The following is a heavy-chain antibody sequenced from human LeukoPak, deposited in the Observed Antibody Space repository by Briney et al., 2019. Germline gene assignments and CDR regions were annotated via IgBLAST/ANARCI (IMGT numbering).Heavy chain of an antibody. J-gene: IGHJ4*02. CDR2: IYYTGST. Sequence: SETLSLTCTVSGGSISSSLYYWGWIRQPPGKGLEWIGSIYYTGSTYYNPSLKSRVTISVDTSKYQFSLKLTSVTAADTAMYYCARDCSGGSCFSGPFEYWGQGSLVTVAS. CDR1: GGSISSSLYY. D-gene: IGHD2-15*01. CDR3: ARDCSGGSCFSGPFEY. V-gene: IGHV4-39*02.